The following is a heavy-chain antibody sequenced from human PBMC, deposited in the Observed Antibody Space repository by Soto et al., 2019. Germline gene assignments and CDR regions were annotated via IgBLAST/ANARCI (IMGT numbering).Heavy chain of an antibody. V-gene: IGHV4-59*01. CDR3: ARERTVVTPGYFDY. CDR1: GGSISGSY. CDR2: IYYSGST. J-gene: IGHJ4*02. Sequence: PSETLSLTCTVSGGSISGSYWSWIRQSPGKGLEWIGYIYYSGSTNYNPSLKSRLTISVDTSKNQFSLNLSSVTAADTAVYYCARERTVVTPGYFDYWGQGTLVTVS. D-gene: IGHD2-21*02.